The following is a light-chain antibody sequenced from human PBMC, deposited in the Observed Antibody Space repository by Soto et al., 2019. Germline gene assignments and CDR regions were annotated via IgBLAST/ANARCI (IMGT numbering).Light chain of an antibody. CDR1: QDIKNY. CDR2: EAS. CDR3: QQCDDFIT. Sequence: DIQMTQSPSSLSASVGDRVTITCQASQDIKNYLNWYQQKPGKAPKLLIYEASNLETGVPSRCSGSGSGRSFTFSSSSLQPEDIATYYCQQCDDFITFGGGTRIEIK. J-gene: IGKJ4*01. V-gene: IGKV1-33*01.